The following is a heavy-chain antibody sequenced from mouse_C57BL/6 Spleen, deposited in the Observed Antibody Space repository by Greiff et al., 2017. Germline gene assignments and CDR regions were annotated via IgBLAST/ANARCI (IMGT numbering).Heavy chain of an antibody. CDR3: ARIGRSGYFEG. CDR1: GFTFSDYG. J-gene: IGHJ1*03. Sequence: DVMLVESGGGLVQPGGSLKLSCAASGFTFSDYGMAWVRQAPRKGPEWVGFISNLAYSIYYADTVTGRFTISRENAKNTLYLEMSSLRSEDTAMYYCARIGRSGYFEGWGTGTTVTVSS. CDR2: ISNLAYSI. D-gene: IGHD1-1*01. V-gene: IGHV5-15*01.